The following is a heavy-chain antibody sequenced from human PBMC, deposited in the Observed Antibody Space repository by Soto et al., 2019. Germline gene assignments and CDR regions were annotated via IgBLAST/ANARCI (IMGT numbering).Heavy chain of an antibody. Sequence: PGGSLRLSCAASGFTFSSYAMSWVRQAPGKGLEWVSAISGSGGSTYYADSVKGRFTISRDNSKNTLYLQMNSLRAEDTAVYYCAKDAYRMVATTKDYYYYAMDVWGQGTTVTVSS. J-gene: IGHJ6*02. CDR2: ISGSGGST. CDR1: GFTFSSYA. V-gene: IGHV3-23*01. D-gene: IGHD5-12*01. CDR3: AKDAYRMVATTKDYYYYAMDV.